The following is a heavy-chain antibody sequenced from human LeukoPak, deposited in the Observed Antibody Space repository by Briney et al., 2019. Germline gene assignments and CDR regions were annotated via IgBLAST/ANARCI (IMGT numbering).Heavy chain of an antibody. CDR1: GFTFGNYA. CDR2: ISGNGGIT. V-gene: IGHV3-23*01. CDR3: AKMSRYGGNSA. D-gene: IGHD4-23*01. Sequence: GGSLRLSCAASGFTFGNYAMSWVRQAPGKVLEWVSAISGNGGITHYADSVRGRFAMSRDKSKNTLYLQMNSLTAEHTPAYYCAKMSRYGGNSAWGQGTLVTVSS. J-gene: IGHJ4*02.